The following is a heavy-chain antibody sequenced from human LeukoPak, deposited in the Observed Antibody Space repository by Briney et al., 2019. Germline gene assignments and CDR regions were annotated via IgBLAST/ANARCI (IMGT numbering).Heavy chain of an antibody. D-gene: IGHD4-17*01. CDR2: ISSSSSTI. J-gene: IGHJ4*02. Sequence: GGSLRLSCAASGFTFSSYSMNWVRQAPGKGLEWVSYISSSSSTIYYADSVKGRFTISRDNAKNSLYLQMNSLRAEDTAVYYCAKHKENYGDSCLDDYWGQGTLVTVSS. CDR3: AKHKENYGDSCLDDY. V-gene: IGHV3-48*01. CDR1: GFTFSSYS.